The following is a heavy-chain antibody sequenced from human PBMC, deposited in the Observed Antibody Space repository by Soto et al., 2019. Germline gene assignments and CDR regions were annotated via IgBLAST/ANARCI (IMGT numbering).Heavy chain of an antibody. J-gene: IGHJ6*01. CDR3: ARQSAYSSSSSDYYYGMEV. CDR1: VGSTSSSSYY. D-gene: IGHD6-6*01. Sequence: SETLSLTCTFSVGSTSSSSYYWGWIRQPPGKGLEWIGSIYYSGSTYYNPSLKSRVTISVDTSKNQFSLKLSSVTAADTAVYYCARQSAYSSSSSDYYYGMEVLGQGTTVLVSS. CDR2: IYYSGST. V-gene: IGHV4-39*01.